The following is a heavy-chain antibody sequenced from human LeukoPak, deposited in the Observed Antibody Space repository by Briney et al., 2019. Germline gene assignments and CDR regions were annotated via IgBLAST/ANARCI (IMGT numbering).Heavy chain of an antibody. J-gene: IGHJ5*02. V-gene: IGHV3-11*05. D-gene: IGHD5-12*01. Sequence: PGGSLRLSCAASGSTFSDYYMSWIRQAPGKGLEWVSYISSSSSYTNYADSVKGRFTISRDNAKNSLYLQMNSLRAEDTAVYYCARATDKIVATMHVWFDPWGQGTLVTVSS. CDR1: GSTFSDYY. CDR3: ARATDKIVATMHVWFDP. CDR2: ISSSSSYT.